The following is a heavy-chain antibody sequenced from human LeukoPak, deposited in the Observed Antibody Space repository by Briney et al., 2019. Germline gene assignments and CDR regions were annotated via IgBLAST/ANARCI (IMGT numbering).Heavy chain of an antibody. CDR1: GFTFSSYS. J-gene: IGHJ4*02. Sequence: GGSLRLSCAASGFTFSSYSMNWVRQAPGKGLEWVSSISSSSSYIYYADSVKGRFTISRDNAKNSLYLQMNSLRAEDTAVYYCARVPDIVVVPAAIGPVGDYWGQGTLVTVSS. V-gene: IGHV3-21*01. CDR3: ARVPDIVVVPAAIGPVGDY. CDR2: ISSSSSYI. D-gene: IGHD2-2*01.